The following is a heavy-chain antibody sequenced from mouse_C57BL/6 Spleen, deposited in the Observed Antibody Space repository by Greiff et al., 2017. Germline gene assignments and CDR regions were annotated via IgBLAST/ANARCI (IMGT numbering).Heavy chain of an antibody. J-gene: IGHJ2*01. CDR2: IRNKANGYTT. V-gene: IGHV7-3*01. Sequence: EVMLVESGGGLVQPGGSLSLSCAASGFTFTDYYMSWVRQPPGKALEWLGFIRNKANGYTTAYSASVKGRFTISRDNSQSILYLQMSALRAEDSATYYCASTLYYYGSRGDFAYWGQGTTLTVSS. D-gene: IGHD1-1*01. CDR1: GFTFTDYY. CDR3: ASTLYYYGSRGDFAY.